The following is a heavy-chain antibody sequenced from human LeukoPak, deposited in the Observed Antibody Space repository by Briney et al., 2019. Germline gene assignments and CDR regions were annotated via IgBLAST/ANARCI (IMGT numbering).Heavy chain of an antibody. V-gene: IGHV3-30-3*01. CDR3: ANVRKSQNYYGSGSYYPFDY. CDR1: GFTFSSYA. J-gene: IGHJ4*02. CDR2: ISYDGSNK. D-gene: IGHD3-10*01. Sequence: PGGSLRLSCAASGFTFSSYAMHWVRQAPGKGLEWVAVISYDGSNKYYADSVKGRFTISRDNSKNTLYLQMNSLRAEDTAVYYCANVRKSQNYYGSGSYYPFDYWGQGTLVTVSS.